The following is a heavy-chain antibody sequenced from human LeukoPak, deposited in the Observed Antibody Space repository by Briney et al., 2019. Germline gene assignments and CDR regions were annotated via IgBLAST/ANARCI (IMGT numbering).Heavy chain of an antibody. D-gene: IGHD3-22*01. V-gene: IGHV3-23*01. CDR2: ISGSGGST. CDR1: GFTFSSYA. Sequence: GGSLRLSCAASGFTFSSYAMSWVRQAPGKGLEWVSAISGSGGSTYYADSVKGRFTISRDNSKNTLYLQMNSLRAEDTAVYYCAKDTEGRHYYDSSGYYGYWGQGTLVTVSS. CDR3: AKDTEGRHYYDSSGYYGY. J-gene: IGHJ4*02.